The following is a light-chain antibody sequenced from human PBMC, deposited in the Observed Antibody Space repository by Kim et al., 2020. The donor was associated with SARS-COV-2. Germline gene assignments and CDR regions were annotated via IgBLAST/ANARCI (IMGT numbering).Light chain of an antibody. CDR1: QSISWW. Sequence: ASVGETVTITCRASQSISWWLAWYQQKPGKAPKLLIYDASSLESGVPSRFSGSGSGTEFTLTISSLQPDDFATYYCQQYDTDSMTFGGGTKVDIK. J-gene: IGKJ4*01. V-gene: IGKV1-5*01. CDR3: QQYDTDSMT. CDR2: DAS.